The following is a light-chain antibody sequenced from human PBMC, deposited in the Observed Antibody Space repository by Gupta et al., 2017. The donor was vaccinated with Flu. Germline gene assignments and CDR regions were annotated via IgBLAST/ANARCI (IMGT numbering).Light chain of an antibody. CDR3: QTGGTDSYWV. J-gene: IGLJ3*02. Sequence: QLVLTQSPSTSASLGASVTLTCTLSSGHNFYAIAWYQQQPQRGPRYLMKINSDGSHSKGDGIPDRFSGSSSGAERSLTISRPQAEEEADYYCQTGGTDSYWVFGGGTKLTVL. CDR1: SGHNFYA. CDR2: INSDGSH. V-gene: IGLV4-69*01.